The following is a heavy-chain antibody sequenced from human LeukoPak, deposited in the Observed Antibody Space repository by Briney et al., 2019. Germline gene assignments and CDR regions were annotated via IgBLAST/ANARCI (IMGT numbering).Heavy chain of an antibody. D-gene: IGHD3-10*01. V-gene: IGHV4-39*07. CDR1: GGSISSSYSY. Sequence: SETLSLTCTVSGGSISSSYSYWGWIRQPPGKGLEWIGNIYHSGSTNYNPSLKSRVTISVDTSKNQFSLKLSSVTAADTAVYYCARVTRAYYTRYYYYMDVWGKGTTVTVSS. CDR2: IYHSGST. J-gene: IGHJ6*03. CDR3: ARVTRAYYTRYYYYMDV.